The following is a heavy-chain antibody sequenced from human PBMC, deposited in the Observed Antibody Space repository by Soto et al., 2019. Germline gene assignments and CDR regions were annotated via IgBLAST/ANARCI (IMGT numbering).Heavy chain of an antibody. CDR2: ISYDGSNK. V-gene: IGHV3-30-3*01. CDR3: ARSVTGKLGIAARINYYDYYGRDV. D-gene: IGHD6-6*01. J-gene: IGHJ6*02. CDR1: GFTFSSYA. Sequence: QVQLVASGGGVAQPGRSLRLSCAASGFTFSSYAMHWVRQAPGKGLEWVAVISYDGSNKYYGDSVKGRFTISRANSTNTLYLQMNSLRAYDTAVYYCARSVTGKLGIAARINYYDYYGRDVCGQGTTVTFSS.